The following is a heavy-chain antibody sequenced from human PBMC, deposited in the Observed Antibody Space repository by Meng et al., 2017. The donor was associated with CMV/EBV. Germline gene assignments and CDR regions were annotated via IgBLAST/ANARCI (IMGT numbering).Heavy chain of an antibody. CDR3: ARTVVVPAAPEGWFDP. CDR1: PYTFIDHH. V-gene: IGHV1-69*05. CDR2: IIPIFGTA. J-gene: IGHJ5*02. Sequence: SVKVSCKASPYTFIDHHMHWVRQAPGQGLEWMGGIIPIFGTANYAQKFQGRVTITTDESTSTAYMELSSLRSEDTAVYYCARTVVVPAAPEGWFDPWGQGTLVTVSS. D-gene: IGHD2-2*01.